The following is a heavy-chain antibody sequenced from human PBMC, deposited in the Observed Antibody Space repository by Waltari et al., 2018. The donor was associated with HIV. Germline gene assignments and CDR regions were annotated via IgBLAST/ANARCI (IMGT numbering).Heavy chain of an antibody. CDR2: IDPNTGGT. CDR3: ARDTHWLAYLFDS. D-gene: IGHD6-19*01. V-gene: IGHV1-2*02. CDR1: GLTFPGHY. J-gene: IGHJ4*02. Sequence: QLQLVQSGAEVKKPGASVKVSCKTSGLTFPGHYIHWLRQPPGQGLEWRGWIDPNTGGTKYAQKFQGKVTMTRDTSIRTAYMWLNGLTSDDTAVFYCARDTHWLAYLFDSWGQGTLITVSS.